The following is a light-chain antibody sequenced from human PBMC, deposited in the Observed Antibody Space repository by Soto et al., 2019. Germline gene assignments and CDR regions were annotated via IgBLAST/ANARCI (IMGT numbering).Light chain of an antibody. J-gene: IGKJ1*01. CDR3: QQYYSNPQT. CDR1: QSVLYSSNNKNY. V-gene: IGKV4-1*01. CDR2: WAS. Sequence: DIVMTQSPDSLAVSLGERATINCKSSQSVLYSSNNKNYLCWYQQKPGQPPKLLIYWASTRESGVPDRFSGSGSGTDFTLTISSLQAEDVAIYYCQQYYSNPQTFGQGTKVEIK.